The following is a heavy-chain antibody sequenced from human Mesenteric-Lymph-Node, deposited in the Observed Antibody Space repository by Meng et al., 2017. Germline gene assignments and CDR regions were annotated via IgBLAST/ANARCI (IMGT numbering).Heavy chain of an antibody. Sequence: GESLKISCSASGFTFSGYSMNWVRQAPGKGLEWVSSISSYSGDIYYAVSVKGRFTISRDNAKNSLYLQMNSLRADDTAVYYCARSTAGGAATSFDYWGQGTLVTVSS. J-gene: IGHJ4*02. CDR3: ARSTAGGAATSFDY. CDR1: GFTFSGYS. V-gene: IGHV3-21*01. CDR2: ISSYSGDI. D-gene: IGHD1-14*01.